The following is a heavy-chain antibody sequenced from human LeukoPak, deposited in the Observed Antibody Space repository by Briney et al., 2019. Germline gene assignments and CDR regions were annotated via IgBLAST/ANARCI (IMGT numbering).Heavy chain of an antibody. CDR1: GGSISSYY. CDR3: ARQQGRFLEWGNLDY. CDR2: IYYSGST. D-gene: IGHD3-3*01. J-gene: IGHJ4*02. V-gene: IGHV4-59*08. Sequence: SETLSLTCTVSGGSISSYYWSWIRQPPGKGLEWIGYIYYSGSTNYNPSLKSRVTISVDTSKNQFSLKLSSVTAADTAVYYCARQQGRFLEWGNLDYWGQGTLVTVSS.